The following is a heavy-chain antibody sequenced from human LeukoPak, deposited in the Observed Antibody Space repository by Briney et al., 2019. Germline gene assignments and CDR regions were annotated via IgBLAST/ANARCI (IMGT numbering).Heavy chain of an antibody. CDR1: GYTFTGYY. V-gene: IGHV1-2*06. CDR2: INPNSGGT. D-gene: IGHD6-19*01. J-gene: IGHJ4*02. CDR3: ARTGIAVAGTVY. Sequence: ASVKVSCXASGYTFTGYYMHWVRRAPGQGLEWMGRINPNSGGTNYAQKFQGRVTMTRDTSISTAYMELSRLRSDDTAVYYCARTGIAVAGTVYWGQGTLVTVSS.